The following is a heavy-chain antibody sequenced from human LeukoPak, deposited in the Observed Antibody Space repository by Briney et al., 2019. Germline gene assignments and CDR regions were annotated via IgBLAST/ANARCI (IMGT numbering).Heavy chain of an antibody. J-gene: IGHJ4*02. D-gene: IGHD3-16*01. CDR1: GFIFSSYA. CDR2: IYSGGST. CDR3: ARAGGLQLFDY. Sequence: GGSLRLSCAASGFIFSSYAMSWVRQAPGKGLEWVSVIYSGGSTYYADSVKGRFTISRDNSKNTLYLQMNSLRAEDTAVYYCARAGGLQLFDYWGQGTLVTVPS. V-gene: IGHV3-53*01.